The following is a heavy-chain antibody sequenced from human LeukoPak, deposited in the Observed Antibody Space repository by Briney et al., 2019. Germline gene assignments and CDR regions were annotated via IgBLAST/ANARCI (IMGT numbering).Heavy chain of an antibody. CDR1: GYTFTGYY. D-gene: IGHD3-22*01. CDR2: INPNSGGT. Sequence: ASVKVSCKASGYTFTGYYMHWVRQAPGQGLEWMGWINPNSGGTKYAQKFQGRVTMTRDTSISTAYMELSWLTSDDTAVYYCARDMDYYDKSGHYSSDASDMWGQGTMVTVSS. J-gene: IGHJ3*02. V-gene: IGHV1-2*02. CDR3: ARDMDYYDKSGHYSSDASDM.